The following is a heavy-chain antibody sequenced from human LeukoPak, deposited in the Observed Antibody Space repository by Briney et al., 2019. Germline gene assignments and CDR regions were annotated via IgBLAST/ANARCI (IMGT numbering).Heavy chain of an antibody. D-gene: IGHD6-19*01. V-gene: IGHV1-2*02. CDR2: INPNSGDT. CDR3: ASGWSITGWYNNWFDP. J-gene: IGHJ5*02. Sequence: ASVKVSCKASGYTFTDYYIHWVRQAPGQGLEWMGWINPNSGDTNYAQKFQGRVTMTRDTSITTVYMELSRLRSDDTAVYFCASGWSITGWYNNWFDPWGQGTLVTVSS. CDR1: GYTFTDYY.